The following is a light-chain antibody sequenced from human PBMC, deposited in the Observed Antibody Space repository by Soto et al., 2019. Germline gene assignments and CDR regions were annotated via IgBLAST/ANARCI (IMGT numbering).Light chain of an antibody. CDR3: QQSYSTPFT. Sequence: DIPMTQSPSSLSASVGDRVTITCRASQSITNYLNWYQQKPGKAPKLLIYAASSLQSGVPSRFSGSASGTDFTLTISRLQLEDFATYYCQQSYSTPFTFGPGTKVDVK. V-gene: IGKV1-39*01. J-gene: IGKJ3*01. CDR2: AAS. CDR1: QSITNY.